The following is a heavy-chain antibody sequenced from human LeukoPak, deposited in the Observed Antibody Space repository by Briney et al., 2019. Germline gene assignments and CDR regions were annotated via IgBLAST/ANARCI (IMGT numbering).Heavy chain of an antibody. D-gene: IGHD3-10*01. CDR1: GGSFSGYY. V-gene: IGHV4-34*01. CDR3: GRGPRTNYYGSGSRD. J-gene: IGHJ4*02. Sequence: SETVSLTCAVYGGSFSGYYRSWIRQPPGKGREWIGEINHSGSTNYNPSLKSRVSISVDNYKNQFSLKLSSVTAADTAVYYCGRGPRTNYYGSGSRDWGQGTLVTVSS. CDR2: INHSGST.